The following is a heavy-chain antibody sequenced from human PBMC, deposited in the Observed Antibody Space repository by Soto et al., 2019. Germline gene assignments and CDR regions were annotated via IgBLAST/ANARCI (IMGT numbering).Heavy chain of an antibody. J-gene: IGHJ4*02. CDR1: GGSISSGGYY. D-gene: IGHD3-22*01. CDR3: ARLNTYYYDSSGYYAY. Sequence: SSETLSLTCTVSGGSISSGGYYWSWIRQHPGKGLEWIGYIYYSGSTYYNPSLKSRVTISVDTSKNQFSLKLSSVTAADTAVYYCARLNTYYYDSSGYYAYWGQGTLVTVSS. CDR2: IYYSGST. V-gene: IGHV4-31*03.